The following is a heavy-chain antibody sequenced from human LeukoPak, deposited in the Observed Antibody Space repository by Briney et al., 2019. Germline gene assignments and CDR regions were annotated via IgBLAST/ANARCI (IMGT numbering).Heavy chain of an antibody. J-gene: IGHJ6*02. CDR2: ISAYNGNT. Sequence: ASVKVSCKASGYTFTGYGISWVRQAPGQGLEWMGWISAYNGNTNYAQKLQGRVTMTTDTSTSTAYMELRSLRSDDTAVYYCARDSHYDFWSDYYYGMDVWGQGTTVTVSS. CDR1: GYTFTGYG. V-gene: IGHV1-18*01. D-gene: IGHD3-3*01. CDR3: ARDSHYDFWSDYYYGMDV.